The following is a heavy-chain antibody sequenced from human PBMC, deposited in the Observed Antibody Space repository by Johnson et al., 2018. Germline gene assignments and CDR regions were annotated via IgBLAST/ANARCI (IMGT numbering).Heavy chain of an antibody. CDR3: INPRDKCRGDCLQH. J-gene: IGHJ1*01. D-gene: IGHD2-21*02. CDR1: GFNFTTAW. V-gene: IGHV3-15*01. CDR2: IKSKNDGGTA. Sequence: EVQLVETGGDVVKPGGSLRLSCAASGFNFTTAWMSWVRQAPGKGLEWVGRIKSKNDGGTADYAAPVKDRFTFSRDDSKNTVYLQMHSLKIEDTAVYYCINPRDKCRGDCLQHWGQGALVTVSA.